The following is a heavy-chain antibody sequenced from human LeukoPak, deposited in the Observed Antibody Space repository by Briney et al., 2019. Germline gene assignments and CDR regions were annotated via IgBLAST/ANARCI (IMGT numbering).Heavy chain of an antibody. D-gene: IGHD2-2*01. Sequence: GGSLRLSCAASGFTFSSYWMSWVRQAPGKGLEWVANIKQDGSEKYYVDSVKGRFTTSRDNAKNSLYLQMNSLRAEDTAVYYCARDMVDVVVPAAIVDVWGKGTTVTISS. CDR1: GFTFSSYW. J-gene: IGHJ6*04. CDR2: IKQDGSEK. CDR3: ARDMVDVVVPAAIVDV. V-gene: IGHV3-7*01.